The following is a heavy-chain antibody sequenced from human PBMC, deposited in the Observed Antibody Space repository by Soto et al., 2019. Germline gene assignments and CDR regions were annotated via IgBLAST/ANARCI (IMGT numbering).Heavy chain of an antibody. CDR3: ARGAISTGPKKRGYYYGMDV. V-gene: IGHV4-34*01. Sequence: PSETLSLTCAVYGGSFSGYYWSWICQPPGKGLEWIGEINHSGSTNYNPSLKSRVTISVDTSKNQFSLKLSSVTAADTAVYYCARGAISTGPKKRGYYYGMDVWGQGTTVTVSS. CDR1: GGSFSGYY. CDR2: INHSGST. D-gene: IGHD4-17*01. J-gene: IGHJ6*02.